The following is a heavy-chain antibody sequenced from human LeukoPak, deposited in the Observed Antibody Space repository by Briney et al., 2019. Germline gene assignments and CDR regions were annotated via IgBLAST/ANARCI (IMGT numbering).Heavy chain of an antibody. V-gene: IGHV3-30*18. J-gene: IGHJ4*02. D-gene: IGHD1-26*01. CDR1: RFTFSTYG. CDR3: AKGGPPTGASPRPWDFNY. CDR2: ISYDGSYE. Sequence: GGSLRLSCAASRFTFSTYGMHWVRQAPGKGLEWVAVISYDGSYESYADSVKGRFTISRDNSKNTLYLQMNSLRVEDTAVYYCAKGGPPTGASPRPWDFNYWGQGALVTVSS.